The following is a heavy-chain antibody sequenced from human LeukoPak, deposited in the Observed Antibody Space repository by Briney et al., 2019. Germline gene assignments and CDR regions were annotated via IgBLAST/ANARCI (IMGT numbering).Heavy chain of an antibody. D-gene: IGHD2-2*01. CDR3: ARGDCSSTSCRPALNWFDP. J-gene: IGHJ5*02. CDR1: GGSFSDYY. CDR2: IYHSGST. V-gene: IGHV4-34*01. Sequence: PSETLSLTCAVYGGSFSDYYWSWIRQPPGKGLEWIGYIYHSGSTYYNPSLKSRVTISVDRSKNQFSLKLSSVTAADTAVYYCARGDCSSTSCRPALNWFDPWGQGTLVTVSS.